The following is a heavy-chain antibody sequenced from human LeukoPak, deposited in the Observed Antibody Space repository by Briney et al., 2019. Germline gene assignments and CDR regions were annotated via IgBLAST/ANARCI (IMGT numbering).Heavy chain of an antibody. D-gene: IGHD1-26*01. J-gene: IGHJ4*02. CDR2: IIPILGIA. CDR1: GGTFSSYT. Sequence: GASVKVSCKASGGTFSSYTISWVRQAPGQGLEWMGRIIPILGIANYAQKSQGRVTITADKSTSTAYMELSSLRSEDTAVYYCARDLGVGATSPMYYFDYWGQGTLVTVSS. CDR3: ARDLGVGATSPMYYFDY. V-gene: IGHV1-69*04.